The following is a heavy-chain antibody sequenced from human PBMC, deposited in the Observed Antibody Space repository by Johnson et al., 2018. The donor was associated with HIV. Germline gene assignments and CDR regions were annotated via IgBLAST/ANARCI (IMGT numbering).Heavy chain of an antibody. CDR3: ARAREVYYLDAFDI. Sequence: VQLVESGGGVVQPGRSLRLSCAASGFIFSDYYMHWVRQAPGKGLEWVSGISWNSGSIGYADSVKGRFTISRDNSKNTLYLQMNSLRAEDTAVYYCARAREVYYLDAFDIWGQGTMVTVSS. CDR2: ISWNSGSI. J-gene: IGHJ3*02. D-gene: IGHD3-22*01. CDR1: GFIFSDYY. V-gene: IGHV3-9*01.